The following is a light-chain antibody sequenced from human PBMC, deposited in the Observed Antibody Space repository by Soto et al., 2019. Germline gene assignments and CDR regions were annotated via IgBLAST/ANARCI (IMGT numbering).Light chain of an antibody. J-gene: IGKJ1*01. CDR3: QQYNNWPRT. CDR1: QSVSSK. Sequence: EILMTQSPATLSVSPGERATLSCRAIQSVSSKLAWYQQKPGQAPRLLIYGASTRATGIPARFSGSGSGTEFTLTISSLQSEDFAVYYCQQYNNWPRTFGQGTKVDIK. CDR2: GAS. V-gene: IGKV3-15*01.